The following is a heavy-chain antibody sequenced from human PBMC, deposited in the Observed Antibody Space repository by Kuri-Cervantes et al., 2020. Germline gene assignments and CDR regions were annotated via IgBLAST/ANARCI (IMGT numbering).Heavy chain of an antibody. V-gene: IGHV1-69*05. Sequence: SVKVSCKASGGTFSSYAISWVRQAPGQGLEWMGGIIPIFGTANYAQKFQGRVTMTRDTSTSTVYMELRSLGSDDTAVYYCARKKWREPLDYWGQGTLVTVSS. CDR1: GGTFSSYA. CDR2: IIPIFGTA. CDR3: ARKKWREPLDY. D-gene: IGHD1-14*01. J-gene: IGHJ4*02.